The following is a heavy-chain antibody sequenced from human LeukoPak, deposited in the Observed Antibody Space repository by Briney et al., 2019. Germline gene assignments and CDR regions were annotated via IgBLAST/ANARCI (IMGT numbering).Heavy chain of an antibody. CDR2: IYYSGST. D-gene: IGHD2-2*01. CDR1: GGSISSGGYY. V-gene: IGHV4-31*03. CDR3: ARETPKYCSSTSCHQFDAFDI. Sequence: SETLSPTCTVSGGSISSGGYYWSWIRQHPGKGLEWIGYIYYSGSTYYNPSLKSRVTISVDTSKNQFSLKLSSVTAADTAVYYCARETPKYCSSTSCHQFDAFDIWGQGTMVTVSS. J-gene: IGHJ3*02.